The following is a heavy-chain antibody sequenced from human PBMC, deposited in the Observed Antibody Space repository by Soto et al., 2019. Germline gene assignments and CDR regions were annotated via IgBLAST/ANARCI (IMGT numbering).Heavy chain of an antibody. CDR2: ISYDGSNK. D-gene: IGHD1-1*01. CDR3: ATQLEPYGYFDY. CDR1: GFTFSSYA. Sequence: QVQLVESGGGVVQPGRSLRLSCAASGFTFSSYAMHWVRQAPGKGLEWVAVISYDGSNKYYADSVKGRFTISRDNSKNTLYLQMTSLGAEDTAVYYCATQLEPYGYFDYWGQGTLVTVSS. J-gene: IGHJ4*02. V-gene: IGHV3-30-3*01.